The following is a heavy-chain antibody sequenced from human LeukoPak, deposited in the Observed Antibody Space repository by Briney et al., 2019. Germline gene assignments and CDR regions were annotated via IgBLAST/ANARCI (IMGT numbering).Heavy chain of an antibody. J-gene: IGHJ4*02. CDR3: ARVGSTGYFDY. V-gene: IGHV4-61*01. CDR1: GGPFSSGSYY. CDR2: IYYSGST. Sequence: SETLSLTNTASGGPFSSGSYYWSWIRQPPGKGLEGIGYIYYSGSTNYNPSLKSRVTISVDTPKNQFSLKLSSVTAADTAVYYCARVGSTGYFDYWGQGTLVTVSS.